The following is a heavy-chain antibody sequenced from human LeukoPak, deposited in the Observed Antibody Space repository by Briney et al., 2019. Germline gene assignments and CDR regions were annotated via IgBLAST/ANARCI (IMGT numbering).Heavy chain of an antibody. CDR3: ARDLAGISSCLYYYDSSGCEYFQH. D-gene: IGHD3-22*01. CDR1: EYTFTGYY. V-gene: IGHV1-2*06. Sequence: ASVKVSCRASEYTFTGYYMHWVRQAPGQGLEWMGRINPNSGGTNYAQKFQGRVTMTRDTSISTAYLGMSRLRSDDTAVSYCARDLAGISSCLYYYDSSGCEYFQHWGQGTLVTVSS. J-gene: IGHJ1*01. CDR2: INPNSGGT.